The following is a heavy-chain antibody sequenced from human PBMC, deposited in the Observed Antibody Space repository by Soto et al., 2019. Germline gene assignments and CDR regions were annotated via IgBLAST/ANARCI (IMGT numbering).Heavy chain of an antibody. CDR3: AKEITIFGVVIMGYYYGMDV. CDR2: ISYDGSNK. Sequence: GGSLRLSCAASGFTFSRYGMHWVRQAPGKGLEWVAVISYDGSNKYYADSVKGRFTISRDNSKNTLYLQMNSLRAEDTAVYYCAKEITIFGVVIMGYYYGMDVWGQGTTVTVSS. V-gene: IGHV3-30*18. D-gene: IGHD3-3*01. CDR1: GFTFSRYG. J-gene: IGHJ6*02.